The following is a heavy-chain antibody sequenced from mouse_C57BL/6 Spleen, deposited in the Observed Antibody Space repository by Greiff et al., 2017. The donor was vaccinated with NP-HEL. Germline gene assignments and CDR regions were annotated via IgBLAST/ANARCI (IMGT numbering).Heavy chain of an antibody. CDR2: IRLKSDNYAT. CDR1: GFTFSNYW. D-gene: IGHD3-2*01. J-gene: IGHJ3*01. Sequence: EVKLLESGGGLVQPGGSMKLSCVASGFTFSNYWMNWVRQSPEKGLEWVAQIRLKSDNYATHYAESVKGRFTISRDDSKSSVYLQMNNLRAEDTGIYYCTGLDSGAYWGQGTLVTVSA. CDR3: TGLDSGAY. V-gene: IGHV6-3*01.